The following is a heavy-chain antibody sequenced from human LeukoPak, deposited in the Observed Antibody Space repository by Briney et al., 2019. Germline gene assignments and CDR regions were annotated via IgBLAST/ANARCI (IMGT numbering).Heavy chain of an antibody. CDR3: ARDSVRVGYGSGSLPFY. CDR2: ISSSSSYI. CDR1: GFTFSSYS. V-gene: IGHV3-21*01. Sequence: GGSLRLSCAASGFTFSSYSMNWVRQAPGKGMEWVSSISSSSSYIYYADSVKGRFTISRDNAKNSLYLQMNSLRAEDTAVYYCARDSVRVGYGSGSLPFYWGQGTLVTVSS. D-gene: IGHD3-10*01. J-gene: IGHJ4*02.